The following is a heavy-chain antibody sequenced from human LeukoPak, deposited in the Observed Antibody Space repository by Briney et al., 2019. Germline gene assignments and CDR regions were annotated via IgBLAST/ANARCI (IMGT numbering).Heavy chain of an antibody. CDR2: VYYNGNT. J-gene: IGHJ4*02. CDR3: ARDYYYSGGFDPTFDI. CDR1: DASISSSSYY. D-gene: IGHD3-22*01. V-gene: IGHV4-39*02. Sequence: SETLSLTCTVSDASISSSSYYWGWIRQPPGKGLEYIGSVYYNGNTYYNPSLKSRVTISVDTSKNQFSLKLSSVTAADTAVYYCARDYYYSGGFDPTFDIWGQGTLVTVSS.